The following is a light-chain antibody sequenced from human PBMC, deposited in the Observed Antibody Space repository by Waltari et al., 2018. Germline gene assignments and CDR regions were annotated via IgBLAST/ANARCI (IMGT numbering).Light chain of an antibody. Sequence: EIVLPQSPGTPSLSPGEIVPLSCRASQSVGSSSLAWYQQKPGQAPRLVIYRASRRATGIPDRFSGSGSGTDFSLTISRLEPEDFAVYYCQQHGTLPATFGQGTKVEIK. J-gene: IGKJ1*01. CDR3: QQHGTLPAT. V-gene: IGKV3-20*01. CDR1: QSVGSSS. CDR2: RAS.